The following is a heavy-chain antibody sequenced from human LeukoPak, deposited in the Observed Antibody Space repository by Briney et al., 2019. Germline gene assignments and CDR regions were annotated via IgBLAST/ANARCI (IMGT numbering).Heavy chain of an antibody. D-gene: IGHD4-11*01. Sequence: PETLSLTCAVYGGSFSGYYWSWIRQPPGKGLEWIGEINHSGSTNYNPSLKSRVTISVDTSKNQFSLKLSSVTAADTAVYYCASRLPPDYWGQGTLVTVSS. CDR1: GGSFSGYY. CDR3: ASRLPPDY. J-gene: IGHJ4*02. V-gene: IGHV4-34*01. CDR2: INHSGST.